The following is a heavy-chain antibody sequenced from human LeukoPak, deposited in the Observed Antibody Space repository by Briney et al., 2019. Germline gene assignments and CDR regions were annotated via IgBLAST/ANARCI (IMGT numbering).Heavy chain of an antibody. J-gene: IGHJ4*02. CDR1: GGSISSGTYY. V-gene: IGHV4-39*01. Sequence: PSETLSLTCTVSGGSISSGTYYWGWIRQPPGKGLEWIGNIYYSGSTYYNPSLKSRVTMSVDTSKNQFSLKLTSVTAADTAVYYCARQEYFGSGSYDYWGQGTLVTVSS. D-gene: IGHD3-10*01. CDR2: IYYSGST. CDR3: ARQEYFGSGSYDY.